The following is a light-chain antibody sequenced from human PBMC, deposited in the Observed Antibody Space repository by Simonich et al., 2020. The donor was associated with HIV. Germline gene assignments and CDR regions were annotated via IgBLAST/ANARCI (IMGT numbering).Light chain of an antibody. J-gene: IGKJ3*01. Sequence: DIQMTQSPSSLSASVGYRVTITCRASQSISTYLHWYQLKPGKGPKLLIFAASSLQSGVPSRFSGSGSGTDFTLTISRLEPEDFAVYYCQQYGSSPFTFGPGTKVDIK. CDR2: AAS. V-gene: IGKV1-39*01. CDR3: QQYGSSPFT. CDR1: QSISTY.